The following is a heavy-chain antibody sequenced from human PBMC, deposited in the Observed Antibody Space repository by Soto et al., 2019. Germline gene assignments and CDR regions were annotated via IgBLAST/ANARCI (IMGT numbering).Heavy chain of an antibody. CDR1: GASISSYY. CDR3: ARLPFRYDSSGYYYVFDY. V-gene: IGHV4-59*08. Sequence: PETLSLTCTVSGASISSYYCSWIRQPPGKGLEWIGYIYYSGSTNYNPSLKSRVTISVDTSKNQFSLKLSSVTAADTAVYYCARLPFRYDSSGYYYVFDYRGQGTLVTVSS. CDR2: IYYSGST. J-gene: IGHJ4*02. D-gene: IGHD3-22*01.